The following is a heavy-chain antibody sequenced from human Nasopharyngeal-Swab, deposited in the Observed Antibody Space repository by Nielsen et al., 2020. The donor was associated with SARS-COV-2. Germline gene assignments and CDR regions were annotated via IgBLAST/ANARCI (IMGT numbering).Heavy chain of an antibody. Sequence: GGSLRLSCKGSGYTFTSYWINWVRQMPGRGLEWMGRIAPSDSTTAYNPSFQGHVTISVDKSISTAFLQWNSLKASDSPMYYCARHSDVMGSVYWGQGTPVTVTS. CDR2: IAPSDSTT. J-gene: IGHJ4*02. CDR1: GYTFTSYW. V-gene: IGHV5-10-1*01. D-gene: IGHD3-16*01. CDR3: ARHSDVMGSVY.